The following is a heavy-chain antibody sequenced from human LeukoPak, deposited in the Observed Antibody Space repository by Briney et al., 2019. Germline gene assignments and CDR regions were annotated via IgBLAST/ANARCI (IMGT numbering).Heavy chain of an antibody. CDR2: INPNSGST. J-gene: IGHJ3*02. Sequence: ASVKVSCKASGYTFTDYYLHWVRPAPGQGLEWMGWINPNSGSTHYASKFQGRVTVTSATSITTAYMEPSRLRSDDTAVYYCARVVGQWLEYGPDFVAFDIWGQGTMVTVSS. CDR1: GYTFTDYY. D-gene: IGHD6-19*01. V-gene: IGHV1-2*02. CDR3: ARVVGQWLEYGPDFVAFDI.